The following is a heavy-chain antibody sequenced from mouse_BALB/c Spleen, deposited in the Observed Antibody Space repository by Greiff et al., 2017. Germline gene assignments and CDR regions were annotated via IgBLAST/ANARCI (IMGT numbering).Heavy chain of an antibody. Sequence: EVQVVESGGGLVKPGGSLKLSCAASGFTFSSYAMSWVRQTPEKRLEWVASISSGGSTYYPDSVKGRFTISRDNARNILYLQMSSLRSEDTAMYYCAREYGNYEDWYFDVWGAGTTVTVSS. CDR3: AREYGNYEDWYFDV. J-gene: IGHJ1*01. D-gene: IGHD2-10*02. V-gene: IGHV5-6-5*01. CDR2: ISSGGST. CDR1: GFTFSSYA.